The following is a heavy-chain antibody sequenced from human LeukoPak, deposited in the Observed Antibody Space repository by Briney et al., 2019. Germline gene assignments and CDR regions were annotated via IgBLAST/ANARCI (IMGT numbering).Heavy chain of an antibody. CDR3: ASAIVVVNGPGDCFDY. CDR2: IKQDGSEK. D-gene: IGHD3-22*01. Sequence: GGSLRLSCAASGFTFSSYWMSWVRQAPGKGLEWVANIKQDGSEKYYVDSVKGRFTISRDNAENSLYLQMNSLRAEDTAVYYCASAIVVVNGPGDCFDYWGQGTLVTVSS. V-gene: IGHV3-7*01. CDR1: GFTFSSYW. J-gene: IGHJ4*02.